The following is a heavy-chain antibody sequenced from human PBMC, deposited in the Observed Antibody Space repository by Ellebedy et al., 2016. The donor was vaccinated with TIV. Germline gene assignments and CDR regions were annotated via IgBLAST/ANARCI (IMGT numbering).Heavy chain of an antibody. CDR2: ISYDGSNK. J-gene: IGHJ4*02. V-gene: IGHV3-30*03. CDR1: GFTFSSYG. CDR3: ARGAGGTRLFGAAIDY. D-gene: IGHD3-10*02. Sequence: GGSLRLXCAASGFTFSSYGMHWVRQAPGKGLEWVAVISYDGSNKYYADSVKGRFTISRDNSKNTLYLQMNSLRAEDTAVYYCARGAGGTRLFGAAIDYWGQGTLVTVSS.